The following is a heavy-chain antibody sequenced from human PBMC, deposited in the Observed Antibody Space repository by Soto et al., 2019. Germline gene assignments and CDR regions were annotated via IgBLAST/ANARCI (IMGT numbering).Heavy chain of an antibody. CDR2: INAGNGNT. CDR1: GYTFTSYP. Sequence: ASVKVSCKASGYTFTSYPMHWVRQAPGRRLEWMGWINAGNGNTKYSQKFQGRVTITRDTSAITAYMELSSLRSEDTAVYYCARDSPRYDFWSGSPPEDWGQGTRVNVSS. V-gene: IGHV1-3*01. J-gene: IGHJ4*02. D-gene: IGHD3-3*01. CDR3: ARDSPRYDFWSGSPPED.